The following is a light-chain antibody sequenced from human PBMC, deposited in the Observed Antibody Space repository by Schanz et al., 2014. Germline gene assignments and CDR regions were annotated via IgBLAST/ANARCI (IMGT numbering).Light chain of an antibody. J-gene: IGKJ2*01. Sequence: EIVLTQSPGTLSLSPGERATLSCRASQSVSSYLAWYQQKPGQAPRLLIYDASNRATGILARFSGSGSGTDFTLTISRLEPEDFAVFYCQQYGNLPYTFGQGTKLEIK. CDR2: DAS. CDR1: QSVSSY. CDR3: QQYGNLPYT. V-gene: IGKV3-20*01.